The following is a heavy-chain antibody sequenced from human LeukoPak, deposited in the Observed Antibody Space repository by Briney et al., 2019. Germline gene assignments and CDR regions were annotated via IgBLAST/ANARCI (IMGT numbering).Heavy chain of an antibody. CDR1: GYTFTSYY. Sequence: ASVKVSCKASGYTFTSYYMHWVRQAPGQGLEWMGIINPSGGSTNYAQKLQGRVTMTTDTSTSTAYMELRSLRSDDTAVYYCARDREYSSGWYSLGDAFDIWGQGTMVTVSS. CDR2: INPSGGST. D-gene: IGHD6-13*01. V-gene: IGHV1-46*01. J-gene: IGHJ3*02. CDR3: ARDREYSSGWYSLGDAFDI.